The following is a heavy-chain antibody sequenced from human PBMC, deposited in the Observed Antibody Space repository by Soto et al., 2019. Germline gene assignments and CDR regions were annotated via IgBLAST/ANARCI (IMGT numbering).Heavy chain of an antibody. CDR1: GYTFTSYG. CDR3: ARSLRTTIFGVVNLDY. V-gene: IGHV1-18*01. J-gene: IGHJ4*02. Sequence: ASVKVSCKASGYTFTSYGISWVRQAPGQGLEWMGWISAYNGNTNYAQKLQGRVTMTTDTSTSTAYMELRSLRSDDTAVYYCARSLRTTIFGVVNLDYWGQGTLVTVSS. CDR2: ISAYNGNT. D-gene: IGHD3-3*01.